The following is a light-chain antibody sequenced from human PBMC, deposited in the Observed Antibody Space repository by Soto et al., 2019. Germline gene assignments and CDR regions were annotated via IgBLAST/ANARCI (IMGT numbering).Light chain of an antibody. CDR3: AAWDDSLNGVV. CDR1: SSNIGSNT. J-gene: IGLJ2*01. V-gene: IGLV1-44*01. CDR2: SNN. Sequence: QSVLTQPPSASGTPGQRVTISCSGRSSNIGSNTVNWYQQLPGTAPKLLIYSNNQGPSGVPDRFSGSKSGTSASLAISGLQSEDEADYYCAAWDDSLNGVVFGGGTKVTVL.